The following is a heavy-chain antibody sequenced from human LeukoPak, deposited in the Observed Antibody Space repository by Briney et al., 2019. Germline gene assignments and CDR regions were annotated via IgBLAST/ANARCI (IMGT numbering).Heavy chain of an antibody. J-gene: IGHJ4*02. V-gene: IGHV3-23*01. CDR1: GFTFSSYG. CDR2: ISGSGGST. D-gene: IGHD5-18*01. Sequence: GGTLRLSCAASGFTFSSYGMSWVRQAPGKGLEWVSAISGSGGSTYYADSVKGRFTISRDNSKNTLYLQMNSLRAEDTAVYYCAKLGQLWLLSYFDYWGQGSLVTVSS. CDR3: AKLGQLWLLSYFDY.